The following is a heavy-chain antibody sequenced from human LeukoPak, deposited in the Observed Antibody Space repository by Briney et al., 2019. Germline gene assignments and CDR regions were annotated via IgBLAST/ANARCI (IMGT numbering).Heavy chain of an antibody. Sequence: SETLSLTCTVSGGSISSGGYSWSWIRQPPGKGLEWIGYIYHSGSTYYNPSLKSRVTISVDRSKNQFSLKLSSVTAADTAVYYCASNDCSGGSCSYYGMDVWGQGTTVTVSS. CDR2: IYHSGST. CDR1: GGSISSGGYS. V-gene: IGHV4-30-2*01. D-gene: IGHD2-15*01. J-gene: IGHJ6*02. CDR3: ASNDCSGGSCSYYGMDV.